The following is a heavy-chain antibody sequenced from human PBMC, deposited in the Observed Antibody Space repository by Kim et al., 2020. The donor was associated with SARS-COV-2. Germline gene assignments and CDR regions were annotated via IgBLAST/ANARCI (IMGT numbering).Heavy chain of an antibody. V-gene: IGHV4-4*02. CDR3: ARGGAYYSDY. Sequence: STNYNPSLKSRVTISVDKSKNQFSLKLSSVTAADTAVYYCARGGAYYSDYWGQGTLVTVSS. CDR2: ST. D-gene: IGHD3-10*01. J-gene: IGHJ4*02.